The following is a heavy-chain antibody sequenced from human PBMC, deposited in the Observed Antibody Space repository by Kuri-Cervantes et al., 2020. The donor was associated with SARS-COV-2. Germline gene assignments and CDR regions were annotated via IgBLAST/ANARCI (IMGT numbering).Heavy chain of an antibody. D-gene: IGHD3-22*01. CDR3: ARQTYYYDSSGYPDY. CDR1: GYSFTSYW. Sequence: GGSLRLSCKGSGYSFTSYWIGWVRQMPGKGLEWMGIIYPGDSDTRYSPSFQGQVTISADKSINTAYLQWSSLKASDTAMYYCARQTYYYDSSGYPDYWGQGTLVTVSS. CDR2: IYPGDSDT. J-gene: IGHJ4*02. V-gene: IGHV5-51*01.